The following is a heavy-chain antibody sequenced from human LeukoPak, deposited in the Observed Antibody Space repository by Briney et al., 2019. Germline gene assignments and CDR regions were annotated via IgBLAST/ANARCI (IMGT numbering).Heavy chain of an antibody. CDR1: GFTFSSYA. Sequence: GRSLRLSCAASGFTFSSYAMHWVRQAPGKGLEWVAVISYDGSNKYYADSVKGRFTISRDNAKNSLYLQMNSLRAEDTAVYYCARERERDRESSLDYWGQGTLVTVSS. CDR2: ISYDGSNK. V-gene: IGHV3-30-3*01. D-gene: IGHD1-26*01. CDR3: ARERERDRESSLDY. J-gene: IGHJ4*02.